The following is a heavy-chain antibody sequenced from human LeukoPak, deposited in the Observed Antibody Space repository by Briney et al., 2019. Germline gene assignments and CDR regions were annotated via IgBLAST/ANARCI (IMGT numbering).Heavy chain of an antibody. CDR1: GYTFTRYY. V-gene: IGHV1-2*02. CDR2: INPNSGGT. CDR3: ARQYSSSWYYYYGMDV. Sequence: ASVKVSCKASGYTFTRYYMHWVRQAPGQGLEWMGWINPNSGGTNYAQKFQGRVTMTRDTSISTAYMELSRLRSDDTAVYYCARQYSSSWYYYYGMDVWGQGTTVTVSS. D-gene: IGHD6-13*01. J-gene: IGHJ6*02.